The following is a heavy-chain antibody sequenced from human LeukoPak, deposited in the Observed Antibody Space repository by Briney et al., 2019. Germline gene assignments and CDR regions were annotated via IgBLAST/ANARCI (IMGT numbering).Heavy chain of an antibody. D-gene: IGHD2-15*01. CDR3: ARGLAGYDL. J-gene: IGHJ2*01. CDR1: GGSISSGDYY. V-gene: IGHV4-30-4*01. Sequence: PSETLSLTCTVSGGSISSGDYYWSWIRQPPGKGLEWIGYIYFIGSTYYNPSLKSRLSISLDTSKNRFSLTLSSVTAADTAVYYCARGLAGYDLWGRGTLVIVSS. CDR2: IYFIGST.